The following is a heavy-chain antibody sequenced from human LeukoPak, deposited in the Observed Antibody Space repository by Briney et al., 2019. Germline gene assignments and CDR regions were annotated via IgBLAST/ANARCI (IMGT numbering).Heavy chain of an antibody. V-gene: IGHV1-18*01. D-gene: IGHD6-19*01. CDR2: ISAYNGNT. J-gene: IGHJ1*01. CDR1: GYTFTSYG. Sequence: ASVKVSCKASGYTFTSYGISWVRQAPGQGREGMGWISAYNGNTNYAQKLQGRVTMTTDTSTSTAYMELRSLRSDDTAVYYCARDLSAVAANKYFQHWGQGTLVTVSS. CDR3: ARDLSAVAANKYFQH.